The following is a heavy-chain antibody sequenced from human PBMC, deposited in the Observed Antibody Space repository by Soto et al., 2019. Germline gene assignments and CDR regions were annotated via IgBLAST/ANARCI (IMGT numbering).Heavy chain of an antibody. D-gene: IGHD3-22*01. Sequence: GGSLRLSCAASGFMFSKYAMSWVRQPPGKGLEWVSAISGDGGDTYYADSVQGRFTISRDNSKNTLFLQLNSLKTEDTAVYFCAKEDFYDSSERGWFDPWGQGTLVTVSS. V-gene: IGHV3-23*01. CDR3: AKEDFYDSSERGWFDP. CDR2: ISGDGGDT. CDR1: GFMFSKYA. J-gene: IGHJ5*02.